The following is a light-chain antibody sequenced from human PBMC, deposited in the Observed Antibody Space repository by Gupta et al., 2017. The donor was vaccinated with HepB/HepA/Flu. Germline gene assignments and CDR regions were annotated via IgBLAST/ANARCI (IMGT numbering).Light chain of an antibody. CDR2: LNSDGSH. J-gene: IGLJ2*01. V-gene: IGLV4-69*01. Sequence: QLLVSQSPSASASLGASVHLTCTLSSGHSSYAIAWHQQQPEKGPRYLMKLNSDGSHSKGDGIPDRFSGSSSGAERYLTISSLQSEDEADYYCQTWGTGIRIFGGGTKLTVL. CDR3: QTWGTGIRI. CDR1: SGHSSYA.